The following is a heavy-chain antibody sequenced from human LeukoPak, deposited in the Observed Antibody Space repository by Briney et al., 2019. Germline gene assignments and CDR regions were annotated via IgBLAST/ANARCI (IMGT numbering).Heavy chain of an antibody. CDR3: ASYGQKGSSSLFDY. V-gene: IGHV4-59*01. D-gene: IGHD6-6*01. J-gene: IGHJ4*02. Sequence: SETLSLTCTVSGGSISSYYWSWIRQPPGKGLEWIGYIYYSGSTNYNPSLKSRVTISVDTSKNQFSLKLSSVTAADTAVYYCASYGQKGSSSLFDYWGQGTLVTVSS. CDR2: IYYSGST. CDR1: GGSISSYY.